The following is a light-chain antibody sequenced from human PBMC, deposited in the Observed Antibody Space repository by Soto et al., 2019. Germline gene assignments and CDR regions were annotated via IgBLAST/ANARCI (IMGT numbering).Light chain of an antibody. J-gene: IGKJ4*01. V-gene: IGKV3-20*01. CDR1: QSVSSNY. Sequence: EIVLSESPGTLAVSPGERATLSCRSSQSVSSNYLAWDQQKQGQAPKVLVYRASIRATGIPDRFTGSGSGTDFTLSISRLDPENFALYYCQQNGSSMLTFGGRTEV. CDR3: QQNGSSMLT. CDR2: RAS.